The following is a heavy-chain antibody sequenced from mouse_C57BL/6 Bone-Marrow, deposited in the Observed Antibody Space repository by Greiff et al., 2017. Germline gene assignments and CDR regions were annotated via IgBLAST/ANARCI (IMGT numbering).Heavy chain of an antibody. Sequence: QVQLQQPGAELVKPGASVKLSCKASGYTFTSYWMHWVKQRPGQGLEWIGVIHPDSGSTNYNEKFKSKATLTVDKSSSTAYMQLSSLTSEDSAVCYCARSDGYYDWVWFAYGGQGTLVTVS. CDR2: IHPDSGST. D-gene: IGHD2-3*01. CDR3: ARSDGYYDWVWFAY. J-gene: IGHJ3*01. CDR1: GYTFTSYW. V-gene: IGHV1-64*01.